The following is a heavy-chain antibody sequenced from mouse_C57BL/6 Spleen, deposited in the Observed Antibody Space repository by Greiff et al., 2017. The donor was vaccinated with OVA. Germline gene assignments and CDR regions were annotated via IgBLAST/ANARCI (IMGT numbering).Heavy chain of an antibody. J-gene: IGHJ4*01. D-gene: IGHD2-4*01. CDR3: ARSYDYDDAMDY. V-gene: IGHV1-64*01. CDR2: IHPNSGST. CDR1: GYTFTSYW. Sequence: VQLQQSGAELVKPGASVKLSCKASGYTFTSYWMHWVKQRPGQGLEWIGMIHPNSGSTNYNEKFKSKATLTVDKSSSTAYMQLSSLTSEDSAVYYCARSYDYDDAMDYWGQGTSVTVSS.